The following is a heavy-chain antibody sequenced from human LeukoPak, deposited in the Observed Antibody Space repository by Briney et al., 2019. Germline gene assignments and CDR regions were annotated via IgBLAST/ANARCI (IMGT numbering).Heavy chain of an antibody. V-gene: IGHV1-46*01. CDR1: GYTFTYFY. CDR2: LIPSGGSP. D-gene: IGHD2-2*01. Sequence: ASVKVSCKASGYTFTYFYIHWVRQAPGQGLEWMAKLIPSGGSPSYAQNFQGRVTVTSDTSTSTVHMELSSLRSDDSAVYYCARGAHQHSDSWGQGTLVSVSS. CDR3: ARGAHQHSDS. J-gene: IGHJ4*02.